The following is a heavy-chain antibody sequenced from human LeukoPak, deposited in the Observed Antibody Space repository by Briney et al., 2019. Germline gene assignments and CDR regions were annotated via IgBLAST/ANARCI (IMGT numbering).Heavy chain of an antibody. Sequence: SVKGSCKASGGTFSSYAISWVRQAPGHRLEWMGRIIPIFGIANYAQKFQGRVTITADKSTSTAYMELSSLRSEDTAVYYCARDPVVATTGPYYYYGMDVWGQGTTVTVSS. D-gene: IGHD5-12*01. J-gene: IGHJ6*02. CDR1: GGTFSSYA. V-gene: IGHV1-69*04. CDR3: ARDPVVATTGPYYYYGMDV. CDR2: IIPIFGIA.